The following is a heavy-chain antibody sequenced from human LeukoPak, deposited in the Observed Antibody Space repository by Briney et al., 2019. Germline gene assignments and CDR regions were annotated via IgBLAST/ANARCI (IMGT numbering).Heavy chain of an antibody. CDR2: INPNSGGT. J-gene: IGHJ4*02. Sequence: GASVKVSCKASGYTFTGYYMHWVRQAPGQGLEWMGWINPNSGGTNYAQKFQGRVTMTRDTSISTAYMELSRLRSDDTAVYYCAKFTVTSDGPFDYWGQGTLVTVSS. D-gene: IGHD4-17*01. V-gene: IGHV1-2*02. CDR3: AKFTVTSDGPFDY. CDR1: GYTFTGYY.